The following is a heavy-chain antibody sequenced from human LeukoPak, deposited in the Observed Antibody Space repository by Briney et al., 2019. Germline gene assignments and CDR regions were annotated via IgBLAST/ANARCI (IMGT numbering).Heavy chain of an antibody. D-gene: IGHD1-1*01. CDR1: GGSISSGGYS. CDR3: ARGFVGTKTGQLLDY. J-gene: IGHJ4*02. Sequence: SETLSLTCAVSGGSISSGGYSWSWIRQHPGKGLEWIGYIYYSGSTYYNPSLKSRVTISVDTSKNQFSLKLSSVTAADTAVYYCARGFVGTKTGQLLDYWGQGTLVTVSS. V-gene: IGHV4-31*11. CDR2: IYYSGST.